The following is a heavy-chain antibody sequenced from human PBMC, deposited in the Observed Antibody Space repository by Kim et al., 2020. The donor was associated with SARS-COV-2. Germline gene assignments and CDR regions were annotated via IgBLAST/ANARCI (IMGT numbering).Heavy chain of an antibody. CDR1: GFTFSSYA. D-gene: IGHD6-13*01. J-gene: IGHJ6*01. Sequence: LSLTCAASGFTFSSYAMSWVRQAPGKGLEWVSTISGSAGSTYYADSVKGRFTISRDKSKNTLYLQMNSLRAEDTAVYYCAKGTIAVASGYYFGMDVW. CDR3: AKGTIAVASGYYFGMDV. V-gene: IGHV3-23*01. CDR2: ISGSAGST.